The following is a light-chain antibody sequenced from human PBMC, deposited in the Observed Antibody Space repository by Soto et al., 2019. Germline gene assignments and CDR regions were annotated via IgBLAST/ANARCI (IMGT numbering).Light chain of an antibody. Sequence: EIVLTQSPGTLSLSPGERATLSCRAGQSVSSNCLAWYQQKPGQAPRLLIYGASSRATGIPDRFSGSGSGTDFSLTISRLDPEDFAVYYCQQYGSSPTFGQGTKVDIK. V-gene: IGKV3-20*01. J-gene: IGKJ1*01. CDR2: GAS. CDR1: QSVSSNC. CDR3: QQYGSSPT.